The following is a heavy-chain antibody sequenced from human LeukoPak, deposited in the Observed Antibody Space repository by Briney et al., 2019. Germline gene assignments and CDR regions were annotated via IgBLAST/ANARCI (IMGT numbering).Heavy chain of an antibody. Sequence: GGSLRLSCAVSGFTFDDYAMHWVRQVPGKGLERVSGINWNSDSIGYADSVKGRFTTSRDNAKNSLYLQMNSLRAEDTAFYYCAINGGGDSGYGNFDYWGQGTLVTVSS. D-gene: IGHD5-12*01. CDR2: INWNSDSI. CDR1: GFTFDDYA. V-gene: IGHV3-9*01. J-gene: IGHJ4*02. CDR3: AINGGGDSGYGNFDY.